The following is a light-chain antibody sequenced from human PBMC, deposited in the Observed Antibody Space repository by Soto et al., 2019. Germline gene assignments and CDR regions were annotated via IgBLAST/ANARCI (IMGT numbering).Light chain of an antibody. J-gene: IGLJ3*02. V-gene: IGLV1-44*01. CDR1: GSNIGENA. CDR3: SAWDCSLKALL. Sequence: QSVLTQPPSASGTPGQTVTISCSGSGSNIGENAVNWYQHLPGTAPQLLIYSNALRPSGVPHRFSGSKSGTAGSLAISGLQSGDEAHYYWSAWDCSLKALLFGGGTKLTVL. CDR2: SNA.